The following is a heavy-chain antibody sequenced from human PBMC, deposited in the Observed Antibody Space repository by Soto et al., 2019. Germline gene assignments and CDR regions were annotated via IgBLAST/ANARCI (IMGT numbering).Heavy chain of an antibody. D-gene: IGHD3-3*01. CDR2: ISSDGNNK. J-gene: IGHJ3*02. Sequence: PGGSLRLSCEASGFTFSHYGMYWVSQAPVKGLEWVAGISSDGNNKFYADSVKGRFSISRDNSKNTLYLQMNSLRAEDTAVFYCAKIRTSGTGDAFDIWGRGTMVTVSS. V-gene: IGHV3-30*18. CDR1: GFTFSHYG. CDR3: AKIRTSGTGDAFDI.